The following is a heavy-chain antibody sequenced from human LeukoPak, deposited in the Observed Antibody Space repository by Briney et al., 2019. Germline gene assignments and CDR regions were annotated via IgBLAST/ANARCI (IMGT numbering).Heavy chain of an antibody. V-gene: IGHV3-48*01. D-gene: IGHD5-24*01. CDR3: ARGPLRRWLQLGYFDY. CDR2: ISSSSSTI. Sequence: GGSLRLSCAASGFTFSSYSMNWVRQAPGKGLEWVSYISSSSSTIYYADSVKGRFTISRDNAKNSLYLQMNSLRAEDTAVYYSARGPLRRWLQLGYFDYWGQGTLVTVSS. CDR1: GFTFSSYS. J-gene: IGHJ4*02.